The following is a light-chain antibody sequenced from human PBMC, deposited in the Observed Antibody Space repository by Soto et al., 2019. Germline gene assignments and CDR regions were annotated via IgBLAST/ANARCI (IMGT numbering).Light chain of an antibody. CDR1: QDIGTW. V-gene: IGKV1-5*03. CDR2: RAS. CDR3: QQYHIYSWT. Sequence: DITISQSPPTVSASVGDKVTFTCRASQDIGTWLAWYQQKPEKAPKVLIYRASHLESGVPSRFSASGSGTEFSLTINSLQADDFATYYCQQYHIYSWTFGQGTKV. J-gene: IGKJ1*01.